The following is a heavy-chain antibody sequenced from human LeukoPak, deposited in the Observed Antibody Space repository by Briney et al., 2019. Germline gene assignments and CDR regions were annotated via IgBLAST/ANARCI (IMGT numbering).Heavy chain of an antibody. Sequence: PSETLSLTCTVSGGSISSYYWSWIRQPPGKGLEWIGYIYYSGSTNHNPSLKSRVTISVDTSKNQFSLKLSSVTAADTAVYYCARTSIAAAGSTLGFDPWGQGTLVTVSS. V-gene: IGHV4-59*01. CDR2: IYYSGST. J-gene: IGHJ5*02. CDR1: GGSISSYY. CDR3: ARTSIAAAGSTLGFDP. D-gene: IGHD6-13*01.